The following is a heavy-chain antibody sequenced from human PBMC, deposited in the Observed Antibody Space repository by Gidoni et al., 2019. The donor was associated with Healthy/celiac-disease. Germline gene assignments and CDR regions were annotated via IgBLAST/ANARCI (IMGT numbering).Heavy chain of an antibody. Sequence: EVQLVESGGGLVKPGGSLRLSCAASGSTFSNAWMSWVRQAPGKGLEWVGRIKSKTDVGTTDYAAPVKGRFTISRDDSKNTLYLQMNSLKTEDTAVYYCTTLSIEAAAATQGDYWGQGTLVTVSS. D-gene: IGHD6-13*01. CDR3: TTLSIEAAAATQGDY. J-gene: IGHJ4*02. V-gene: IGHV3-15*01. CDR1: GSTFSNAW. CDR2: IKSKTDVGTT.